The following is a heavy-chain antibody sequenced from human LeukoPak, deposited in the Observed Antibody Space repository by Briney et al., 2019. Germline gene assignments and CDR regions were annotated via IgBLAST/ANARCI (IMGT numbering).Heavy chain of an antibody. D-gene: IGHD7-27*01. CDR1: GFTFSSYG. CDR2: ISFDATNK. CDR3: AKEEMGIPSEDFDY. J-gene: IGHJ4*02. V-gene: IGHV3-30*18. Sequence: PGGSLRLSCAASGFTFSSYGMHWVRQAPGKGLEWVAVISFDATNKYYADSVKGRFTISRDNSKNTLYLQMNSLRAEDTAVYYCAKEEMGIPSEDFDYWGQGTLVTVSS.